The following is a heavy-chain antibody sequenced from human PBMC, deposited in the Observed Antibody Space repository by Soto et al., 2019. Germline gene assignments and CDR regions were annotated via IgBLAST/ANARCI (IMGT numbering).Heavy chain of an antibody. J-gene: IGHJ4*02. Sequence: EVQLVESGGGLVQPGGSLRLSCVASGFTFSSYEMTWVRQAPGKGLDWVSYISNSGSTIYYADSVKGRFTISRDNAKNSLYLQMNSLRAEDTAVYYCATEARTRNYFDSWGQGTLVTVSS. CDR2: ISNSGSTI. CDR1: GFTFSSYE. V-gene: IGHV3-48*03. CDR3: ATEARTRNYFDS.